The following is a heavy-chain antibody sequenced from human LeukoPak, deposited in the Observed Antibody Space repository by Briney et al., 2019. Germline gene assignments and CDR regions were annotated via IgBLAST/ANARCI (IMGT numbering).Heavy chain of an antibody. CDR1: GFTFDDYA. J-gene: IGHJ4*02. CDR2: ISWNSGSI. D-gene: IGHD6-6*01. CDR3: ANLGGSSSSDY. Sequence: PGGSLRLSCAASGFTFDDYAMHWVRQAPGKGLEWVSGISWNSGSIGYADSVKGRFTISRDNSKNTLYLQMNSLRAEDTAVYYCANLGGSSSSDYWGQGTLVTVSS. V-gene: IGHV3-9*01.